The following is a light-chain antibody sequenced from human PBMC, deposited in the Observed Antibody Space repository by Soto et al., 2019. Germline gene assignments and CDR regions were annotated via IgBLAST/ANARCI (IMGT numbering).Light chain of an antibody. Sequence: QLVLTQSPSASASLGASVKLTCTLSSGHSSYAIAWHQQQPEKVPRYLMKINSDGSHSKGDGIPDRFSGSSSGAERYLTISSLQSEDEADYYCQTWGTGIGVFGGGTQLTVL. V-gene: IGLV4-69*01. CDR2: INSDGSH. CDR1: SGHSSYA. J-gene: IGLJ3*02. CDR3: QTWGTGIGV.